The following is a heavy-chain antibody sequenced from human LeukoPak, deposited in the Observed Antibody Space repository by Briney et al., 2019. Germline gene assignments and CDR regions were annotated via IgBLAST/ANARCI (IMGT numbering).Heavy chain of an antibody. CDR3: ARGGYSSSWSQYYFDY. CDR2: INHSGST. V-gene: IGHV4-59*01. D-gene: IGHD6-13*01. CDR1: GGSISSYY. J-gene: IGHJ4*02. Sequence: SETLSLTCTVSGGSISSYYWSWIRQPPGKGLEWIGEINHSGSTNYNPSLKSRVTISVDTSKNQFSLKLSSVTAADTAVYYCARGGYSSSWSQYYFDYWGQGTLVTVSS.